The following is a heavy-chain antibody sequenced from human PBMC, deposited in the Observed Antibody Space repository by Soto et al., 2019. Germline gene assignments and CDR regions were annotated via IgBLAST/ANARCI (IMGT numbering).Heavy chain of an antibody. CDR1: GYTFTSYF. D-gene: IGHD2-2*01. V-gene: IGHV1-46*01. J-gene: IGHJ6*02. Sequence: QVQLVQSGAEVKRPGASVKVSCMASGYTFTSYFIHWVRQAPGQGLEWVAIVDPSGAGTSFAQKFQGRGTLTSVSSTGTVYMELGRLTSEDTAIYYCARDIVVVPARHYAMDVWGQGTTVTVAS. CDR2: VDPSGAGT. CDR3: ARDIVVVPARHYAMDV.